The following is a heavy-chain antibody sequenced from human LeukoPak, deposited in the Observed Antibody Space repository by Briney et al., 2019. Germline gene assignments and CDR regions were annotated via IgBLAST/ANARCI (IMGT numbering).Heavy chain of an antibody. D-gene: IGHD3/OR15-3a*01. J-gene: IGHJ4*02. CDR2: IYYSGST. CDR1: GGSISSSSYY. V-gene: IGHV4-39*02. CDR3: ARDPSVVWGTGYYYFDY. Sequence: SETLSLTCTVSGGSISSSSYYWGWIRQPPGKGLEWIGSIYYSGSTYYNPSLKSRVTISVDTSKNQFSLKLSSVTAADTAVYYCARDPSVVWGTGYYYFDYWGQGTLVTVSS.